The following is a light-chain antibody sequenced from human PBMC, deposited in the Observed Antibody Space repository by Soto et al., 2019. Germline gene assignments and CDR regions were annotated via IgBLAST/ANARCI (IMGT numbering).Light chain of an antibody. CDR1: QSISSW. CDR3: QQYNSYPMT. V-gene: IGKV1-5*01. CDR2: DAS. J-gene: IGKJ1*01. Sequence: QLNQSPSTLSSSVGDSVTFTCRASQSISSWLAWYQQKPGKAPKLLIYDASSLESGVPSRFSGSGSGTEFTLTISSLQPDDFATYYCQQYNSYPMTFGQGTKVDIK.